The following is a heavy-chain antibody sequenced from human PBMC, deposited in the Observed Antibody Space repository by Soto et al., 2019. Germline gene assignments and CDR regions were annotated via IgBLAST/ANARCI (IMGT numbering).Heavy chain of an antibody. CDR3: ARVEREKTTVTYFDY. Sequence: SETLSLTCTVSGGSVSSGSYYWSWIRQPPGKGLEWIGYIYYSGSTNYNPSLKSRVTISVDTSKNQFSLKLSSVTAADTAVYYCARVEREKTTVTYFDYWGQGTLVTVSS. V-gene: IGHV4-61*01. D-gene: IGHD4-4*01. CDR1: GGSVSSGSYY. CDR2: IYYSGST. J-gene: IGHJ4*02.